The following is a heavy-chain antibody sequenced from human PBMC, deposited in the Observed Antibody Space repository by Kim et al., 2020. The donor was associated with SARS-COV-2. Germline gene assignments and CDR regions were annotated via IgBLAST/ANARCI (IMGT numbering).Heavy chain of an antibody. V-gene: IGHV3-23*01. CDR2: ISGSGGST. J-gene: IGHJ3*02. D-gene: IGHD3-22*01. CDR1: GFTFSSYA. Sequence: GGSLRLSCAASGFTFSSYAMSWVRQAPGKGLEWVSAISGSGGSTYYADSVKGRFTISRDNSKNTLYLQMNSLRAEDTAVYYCAKDMPSIVVVITGGFDAFDIWGQGTMVTVSS. CDR3: AKDMPSIVVVITGGFDAFDI.